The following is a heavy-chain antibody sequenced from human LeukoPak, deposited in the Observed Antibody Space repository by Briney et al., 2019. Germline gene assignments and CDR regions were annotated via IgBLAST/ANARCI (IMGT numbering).Heavy chain of an antibody. Sequence: PGGSLRLSCAASGFSFSTYWMTWVRQTPGKGLEWVANIDKDGSEKDYVDSVKGLFTISRDNAKNSLYLQMTSLRAEDTAVYYCARDPGSSSGRGAFDVWGQGTVVTVSS. J-gene: IGHJ3*01. CDR3: ARDPGSSSGRGAFDV. CDR2: IDKDGSEK. V-gene: IGHV3-7*01. D-gene: IGHD6-25*01. CDR1: GFSFSTYW.